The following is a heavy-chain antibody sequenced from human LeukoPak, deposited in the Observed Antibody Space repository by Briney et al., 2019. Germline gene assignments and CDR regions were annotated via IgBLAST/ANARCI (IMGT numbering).Heavy chain of an antibody. V-gene: IGHV4-34*01. CDR1: GGSFSGYY. D-gene: IGHD3-22*01. J-gene: IGHJ4*02. CDR2: INHSGST. Sequence: SETLSLTCAVYGGSFSGYYWSWIRQPPGKGLEWIGEINHSGSTNYNPSLKSRVTISVDTSKNQFSLKLSSVTAADTAVYYCARLMLGNYYDSSGYYSFDYWGQGTLVTVSS. CDR3: ARLMLGNYYDSSGYYSFDY.